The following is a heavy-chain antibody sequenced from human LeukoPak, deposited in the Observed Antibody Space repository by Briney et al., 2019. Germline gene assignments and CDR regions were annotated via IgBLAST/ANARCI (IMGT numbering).Heavy chain of an antibody. Sequence: ASVKVSCKVSVYTLTELSMHWVRQALRKGLEWMGGFDPEDGETIYAQTFQGRVTMTEDTSTDTAYIELSSLRSEDTAVYYCATEGGYSYGYGYWGQGTLVTVSS. CDR3: ATEGGYSYGYGY. J-gene: IGHJ4*02. CDR1: VYTLTELS. D-gene: IGHD5-18*01. CDR2: FDPEDGET. V-gene: IGHV1-24*01.